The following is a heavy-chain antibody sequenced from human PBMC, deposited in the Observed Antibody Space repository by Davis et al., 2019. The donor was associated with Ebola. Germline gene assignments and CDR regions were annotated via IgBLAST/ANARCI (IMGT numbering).Heavy chain of an antibody. CDR2: ISYDGSNK. CDR1: GFSFNTYG. V-gene: IGHV3-30*03. J-gene: IGHJ6*02. Sequence: PGGSLRLSCAASGFSFNTYGMHWVRQAPGKGLEWVALISYDGSNKNYADSVKGRFTISRDNSNNTVYLQMNSLRAEDTALYYCARFIAAAATRNFYGMDVWGQGTTVTVSS. D-gene: IGHD6-13*01. CDR3: ARFIAAAATRNFYGMDV.